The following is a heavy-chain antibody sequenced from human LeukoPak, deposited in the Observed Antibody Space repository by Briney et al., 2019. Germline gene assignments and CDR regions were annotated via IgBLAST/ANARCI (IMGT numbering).Heavy chain of an antibody. D-gene: IGHD6-13*01. J-gene: IGHJ4*02. CDR2: IRAYNGKT. CDR1: IFTLNHHG. CDR3: TRWGHSSNWPPEASDY. Sequence: SEKGPCKASIFTLNHHGSTCVRHTPRQGLEWMGWIRAYNGKTASVEKLQGRVTMTTDTSTTTVYMELRGLRPDDTAVYYCTRWGHSSNWPPEASDYWGQGTLVTVSS. V-gene: IGHV1-18*01.